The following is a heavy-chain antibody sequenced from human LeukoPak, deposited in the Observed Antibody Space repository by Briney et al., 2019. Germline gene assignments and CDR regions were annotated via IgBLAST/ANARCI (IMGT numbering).Heavy chain of an antibody. CDR3: ASGSRDGYNYRFDY. V-gene: IGHV3-30-3*01. Sequence: QPGRSLRLSCAASGFTFSSYAMHWVRQAPGKGLEWVAVISYGGSNKYYADSVKGRFTISRDNSKNTLYLQMNSLRAEDTAVYYCASGSRDGYNYRFDYWGQGTLVTVSS. CDR1: GFTFSSYA. CDR2: ISYGGSNK. J-gene: IGHJ4*02. D-gene: IGHD5-24*01.